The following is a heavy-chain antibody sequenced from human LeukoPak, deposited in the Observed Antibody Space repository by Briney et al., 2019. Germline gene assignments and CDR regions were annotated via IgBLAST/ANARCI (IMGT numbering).Heavy chain of an antibody. CDR3: ARAQGMASDAFDI. D-gene: IGHD2-8*01. CDR1: GYTFTGYY. Sequence: GASVKVSCKASGYTFTGYYMHWVRQAPGQGLEWMGRIIPILGIANYAQKFQGRVTITADKSTSTAYMELSSLRSEDTAVYYCARAQGMASDAFDIWGQGTMVTVSS. CDR2: IIPILGIA. J-gene: IGHJ3*02. V-gene: IGHV1-69*04.